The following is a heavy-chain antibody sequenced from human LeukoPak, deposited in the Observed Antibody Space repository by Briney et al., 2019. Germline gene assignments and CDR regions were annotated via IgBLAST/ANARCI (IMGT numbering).Heavy chain of an antibody. Sequence: GGSRRLSCAASGFTFSSYGMHWVRQAPGKGLEWVAVIWYDGSNKYYADSVKGRFSISRDNSKNTLYLQMSSLRAEDTAVYYCARNSLIPRPYYYYGMDVWGQGTTVTVSS. CDR1: GFTFSSYG. CDR2: IWYDGSNK. D-gene: IGHD2-2*02. V-gene: IGHV3-33*01. CDR3: ARNSLIPRPYYYYGMDV. J-gene: IGHJ6*02.